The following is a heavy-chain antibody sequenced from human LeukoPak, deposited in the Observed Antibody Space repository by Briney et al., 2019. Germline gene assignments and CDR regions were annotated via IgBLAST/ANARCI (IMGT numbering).Heavy chain of an antibody. CDR1: GFTFSSYS. J-gene: IGHJ5*02. CDR3: ARASNPKNDYXXYKXXFDP. CDR2: ISSSSSYI. V-gene: IGHV3-21*01. D-gene: IGHD4-17*01. Sequence: GGSLRLSCAASGFTFSSYSMNWVRQAPGEGLEWVSSISSSSSYIYYADSVKGRFTISRDNAKNSLYLQMNSLRAEDTAVYYCARASNPKNDYXXYKXXFDPXXXXTLVXVXS.